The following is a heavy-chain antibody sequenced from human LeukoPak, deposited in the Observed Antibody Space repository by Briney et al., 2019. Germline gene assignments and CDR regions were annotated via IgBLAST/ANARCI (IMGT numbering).Heavy chain of an antibody. J-gene: IGHJ4*02. CDR2: IYYSGST. D-gene: IGHD6-13*01. CDR1: GGSISSYY. Sequence: PSETLSLTCTVSGGSISSYYWSWIRQPPGKGLEWIGYIYYSGSTYYNPSLKSRVTISVDTSKNQFSLKLSSVTAADTAVYYCASSSVGSSNHPGFDYWGQGTLVTVSS. V-gene: IGHV4-59*04. CDR3: ASSSVGSSNHPGFDY.